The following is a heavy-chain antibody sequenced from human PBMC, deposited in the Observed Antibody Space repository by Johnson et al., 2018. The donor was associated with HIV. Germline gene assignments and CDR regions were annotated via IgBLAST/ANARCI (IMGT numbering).Heavy chain of an antibody. CDR1: GFTFSSYA. CDR2: ISYDGSNK. J-gene: IGHJ3*02. CDR3: AKIVATSDDVFDI. D-gene: IGHD5-12*01. Sequence: QVQLVESGGGVVQPGRSLRLSCAASGFTFSSYALHWVRQAPGKGLQWVAFISYDGSNKYYADSVKGRFTISRDNSKNTLYLQMNSLRAEDTAVFYCAKIVATSDDVFDIWGQGTKVTVSS. V-gene: IGHV3-30-3*02.